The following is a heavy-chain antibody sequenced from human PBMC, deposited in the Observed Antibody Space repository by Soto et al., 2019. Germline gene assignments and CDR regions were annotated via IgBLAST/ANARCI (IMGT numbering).Heavy chain of an antibody. CDR1: GFTFSSYA. D-gene: IGHD6-19*01. V-gene: IGHV3-23*01. CDR3: AKHPSSGWYLDPFDY. Sequence: GGSLRLSCAASGFTFSSYAMSWVRQAPGKGLEWVSAISSSGGSTDYADSVKGRFTISRGNSKNTLYLQMNSLRAEDTAVYYCAKHPSSGWYLDPFDYWGQGTLVTVSS. J-gene: IGHJ4*02. CDR2: ISSSGGST.